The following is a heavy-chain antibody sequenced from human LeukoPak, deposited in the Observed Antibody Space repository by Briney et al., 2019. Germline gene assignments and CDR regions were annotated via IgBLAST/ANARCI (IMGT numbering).Heavy chain of an antibody. Sequence: PSETLSLTCTVSGGSISSSSYYWGWIRQPPGKGLEWIGRNYYSGSTYYNPSLNTRATISVDTSTTQFSLKLSSVAPADTAVYYCATAASCFDPWGQGTLVTVSS. V-gene: IGHV4-39*01. CDR2: NYYSGST. CDR1: GGSISSSSYY. CDR3: ATAASCFDP. J-gene: IGHJ5*02. D-gene: IGHD5-18*01.